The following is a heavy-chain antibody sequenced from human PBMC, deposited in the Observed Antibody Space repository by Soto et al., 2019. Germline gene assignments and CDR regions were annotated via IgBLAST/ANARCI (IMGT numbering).Heavy chain of an antibody. CDR2: IYYSGST. CDR1: GGSISSYY. J-gene: IGHJ6*02. D-gene: IGHD1-20*01. CDR3: ARVVEITGTSIRYYCYRMDV. Sequence: SETLSLTCTVSGGSISSYYWSWIRQPPWKGLEWIGYIYYSGSTNYNPSLKSRVTISVDTSKNQFSLKLSSVTAADTAVYYCARVVEITGTSIRYYCYRMDVWGQGTTVIGSS. V-gene: IGHV4-59*01.